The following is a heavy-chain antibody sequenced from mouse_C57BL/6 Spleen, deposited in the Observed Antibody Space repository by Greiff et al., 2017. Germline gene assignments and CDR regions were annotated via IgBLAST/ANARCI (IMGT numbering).Heavy chain of an antibody. V-gene: IGHV3-6*01. CDR1: GYSITSGYY. D-gene: IGHD1-1*01. CDR2: INYDGSN. Sequence: EVQLQQSGPGLVKPSPSLSLSCSVTGYSITSGYYWKWSRQFPGNKLEWMGYINYDGSNNYNPSLKNGISITRDTSKNQFFLKLKSVTSEDTATYYCARRGFYDYDWGKGTTLTVYS. J-gene: IGHJ2*01. CDR3: ARRGFYDYD.